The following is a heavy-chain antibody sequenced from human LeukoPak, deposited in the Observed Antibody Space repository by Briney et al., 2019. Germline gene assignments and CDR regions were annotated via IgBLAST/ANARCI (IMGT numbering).Heavy chain of an antibody. CDR3: ARGASYYGSSGYYYYFDY. CDR1: GGSFSGYY. J-gene: IGHJ4*02. D-gene: IGHD3-22*01. V-gene: IGHV4-34*01. Sequence: SETLSPTCAVYGGSFSGYYWSWIRQPPGKGLEWIGEINHSGSTNYNPSLKSRVTISVDTSKNQFSLKLSSVTAADTAVYYCARGASYYGSSGYYYYFDYWGQGTLVTVSS. CDR2: INHSGST.